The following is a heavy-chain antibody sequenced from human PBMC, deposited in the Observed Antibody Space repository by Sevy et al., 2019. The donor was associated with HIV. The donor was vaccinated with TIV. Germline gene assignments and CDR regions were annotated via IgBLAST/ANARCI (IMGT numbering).Heavy chain of an antibody. Sequence: ASVKVSCKASGGTFSSYALSWVRPAPGQGLEWMGGVIPIFGTTNFAQKFQGRVTITAGEARRTADIELIIPRSADTAVCYGARTPFGRIPGSTDQYFDSWGQGTLVTVSS. CDR1: GGTFSSYA. CDR3: ARTPFGRIPGSTDQYFDS. V-gene: IGHV1-69*13. CDR2: VIPIFGTT. D-gene: IGHD3-3*01. J-gene: IGHJ4*02.